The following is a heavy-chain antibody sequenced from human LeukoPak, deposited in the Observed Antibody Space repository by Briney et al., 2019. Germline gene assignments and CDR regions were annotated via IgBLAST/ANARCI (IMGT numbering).Heavy chain of an antibody. D-gene: IGHD2-21*01. CDR1: GYSIRSGYY. Sequence: SETLSLTCAVSGYSIRSGYYWGWIRQPPGKGLEWIGTIYHSGSTYYNPSLKSRVTISVDTSKNQISLKLTFVTAADTAFYFCARENVVAQGTFDYWGQGALVTVSS. CDR2: IYHSGST. CDR3: ARENVVAQGTFDY. J-gene: IGHJ4*02. V-gene: IGHV4-38-2*02.